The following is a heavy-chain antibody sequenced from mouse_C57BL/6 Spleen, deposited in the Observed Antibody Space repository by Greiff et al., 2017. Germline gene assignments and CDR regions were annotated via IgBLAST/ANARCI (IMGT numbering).Heavy chain of an antibody. Sequence: VQLQQSGPELVKPGASVKISCKASGYTFTDYYMNWVKQSHGKGLEWIGDINPNNGGTSYNQKFKGKATLTVDKSSSTAYMELRSLTSEDSAVYYCARRGGSSGYGAMDYWGQGTSVTVSS. D-gene: IGHD3-2*02. J-gene: IGHJ4*01. CDR1: GYTFTDYY. CDR2: INPNNGGT. V-gene: IGHV1-26*01. CDR3: ARRGGSSGYGAMDY.